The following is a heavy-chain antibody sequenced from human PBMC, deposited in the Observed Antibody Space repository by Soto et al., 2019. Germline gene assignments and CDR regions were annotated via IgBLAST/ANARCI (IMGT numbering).Heavy chain of an antibody. D-gene: IGHD3-16*02. CDR3: AKDTRLRLGVLSFDAFDS. J-gene: IGHJ4*02. CDR1: GFIFSSYG. CDR2: ISGSGGTK. Sequence: EVQLLESGGGLVQPGGSLRLSCAASGFIFSSYGMSWVRQAPGKGLAWVSGISGSGGTKYYADSVKGRFTISRDNSKNTLYLQMNSLRAEDTAVYYCAKDTRLRLGVLSFDAFDSWGQGTLVTVSS. V-gene: IGHV3-23*01.